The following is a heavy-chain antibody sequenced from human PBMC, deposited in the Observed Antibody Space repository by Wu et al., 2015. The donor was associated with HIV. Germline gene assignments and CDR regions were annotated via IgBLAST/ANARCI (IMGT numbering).Heavy chain of an antibody. V-gene: IGHV1-46*01. CDR1: GYTFTSYY. J-gene: IGHJ3*02. Sequence: QVQLVQSGAEVKKPGASVKVSCKASGYTFTSYYIHWVRQAPGQGLEWMGIINPSGGSTSYAQKFQGRVTMTRDTSTSTVYMELSSLRSEDTAVYYCARVAFYMSDIAAAEDAFDIWGQGTMVTVSS. CDR2: INPSGGST. D-gene: IGHD6-13*01. CDR3: ARVAFYMSDIAAAEDAFDI.